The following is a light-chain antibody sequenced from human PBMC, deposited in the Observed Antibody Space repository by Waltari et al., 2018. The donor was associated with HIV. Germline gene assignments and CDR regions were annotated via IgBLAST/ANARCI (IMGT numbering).Light chain of an antibody. Sequence: QSVLTQPPSASGTPGQRVTISCSGRSSHLGRNSVDWYQQLPGTAPKLLIYRNNQRPSGVPDRFSGSKSGTSASLAISGLRSEDEADYYCAAWNDSLSGYVFGTGTKVTV. J-gene: IGLJ1*01. CDR3: AAWNDSLSGYV. V-gene: IGLV1-47*01. CDR2: RNN. CDR1: SSHLGRNS.